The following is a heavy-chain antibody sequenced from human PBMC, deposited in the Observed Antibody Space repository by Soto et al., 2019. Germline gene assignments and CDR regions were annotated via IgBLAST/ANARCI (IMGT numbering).Heavy chain of an antibody. D-gene: IGHD6-13*01. CDR1: GFTFDDYA. CDR2: IRSKPYGGTT. Sequence: SLRLSCTTSGFTFDDYAMSWVRQAPGKGLEWVGFIRSKPYGGTTEYAASVKGRFSISRDNSKSIAYLQMNSLKTEDTAVYYCTRQQLFFDYWGQGTQVTAPQ. V-gene: IGHV3-49*04. J-gene: IGHJ4*02. CDR3: TRQQLFFDY.